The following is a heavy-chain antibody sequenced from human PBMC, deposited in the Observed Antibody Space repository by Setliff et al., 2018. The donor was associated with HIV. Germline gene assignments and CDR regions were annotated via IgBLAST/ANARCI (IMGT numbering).Heavy chain of an antibody. CDR1: GFAFSNYA. CDR2: ISSSSSYI. J-gene: IGHJ4*02. D-gene: IGHD1-7*01. Sequence: GGSLRLSCAASGFAFSNYAMMWVRQAPGKGLEWVSSISSSSSYIYYADSVKGRFTISRDNSKNTVYLQMKSLRAEDTAVYYCAKDPISWELRPTYSDDWGQGTLVTVSS. V-gene: IGHV3-21*04. CDR3: AKDPISWELRPTYSDD.